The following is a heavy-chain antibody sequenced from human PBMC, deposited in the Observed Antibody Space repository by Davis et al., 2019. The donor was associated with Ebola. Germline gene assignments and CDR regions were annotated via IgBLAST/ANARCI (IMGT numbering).Heavy chain of an antibody. CDR3: AKYYDFWSGYYLD. V-gene: IGHV4-59*01. CDR2: IYYSGST. J-gene: IGHJ4*02. CDR1: GGSFTDYL. Sequence: SETLSLTCAVYGGSFTDYLWSWIRQPPGKGLEWIGYIYYSGSTNYNPSLKSRVTILLDTSKNQFSLKLSSVTAADTAVYYCAKYYDFWSGYYLDWGQGTLVTVSS. D-gene: IGHD3-3*01.